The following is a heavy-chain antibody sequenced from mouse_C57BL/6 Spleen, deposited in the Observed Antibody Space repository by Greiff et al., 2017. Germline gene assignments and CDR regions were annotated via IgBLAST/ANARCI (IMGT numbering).Heavy chain of an antibody. CDR1: GYTFTDYY. Sequence: EVQLQQSGPELVKPGASVKISCKASGYTFTDYYMNWVKQSHGKSLEWIGDINPNNGGTSYNQKFKGKATLTVDKSSSTAYMELRSLTSEDSAVYYCARGNYDDDGAWFAYWGQGTLVTVSA. CDR3: ARGNYDDDGAWFAY. V-gene: IGHV1-26*01. CDR2: INPNNGGT. J-gene: IGHJ3*01. D-gene: IGHD2-4*01.